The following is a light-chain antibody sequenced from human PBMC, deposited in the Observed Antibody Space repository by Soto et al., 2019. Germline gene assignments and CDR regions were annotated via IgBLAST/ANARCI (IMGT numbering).Light chain of an antibody. Sequence: QSALTQPASVSGSPGQSITISCTGTSSDVGSYNDVSWYQQHPGKAPKLMIYEVSDRPSGVSNRFSGSKSDNTASLTISGLQAEDEADYYCSAFTPTGTRVFGTGTKVTVL. CDR2: EVS. J-gene: IGLJ1*01. CDR3: SAFTPTGTRV. V-gene: IGLV2-14*01. CDR1: SSDVGSYND.